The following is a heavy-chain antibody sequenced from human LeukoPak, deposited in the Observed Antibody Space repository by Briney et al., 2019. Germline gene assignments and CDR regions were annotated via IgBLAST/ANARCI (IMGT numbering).Heavy chain of an antibody. J-gene: IGHJ5*01. D-gene: IGHD2-21*01. Sequence: KPSETLSLTCTVSGASVSTYFWSWIRQPAGKTMEWIGRVYASGTTYYNPSLRSRVTLSIDTSKNQFSLRLNSVTAADTAVYYCAKTHCGGGSCDKFDSWSQGILVTVSS. V-gene: IGHV4-4*07. CDR2: VYASGTT. CDR3: AKTHCGGGSCDKFDS. CDR1: GASVSTYF.